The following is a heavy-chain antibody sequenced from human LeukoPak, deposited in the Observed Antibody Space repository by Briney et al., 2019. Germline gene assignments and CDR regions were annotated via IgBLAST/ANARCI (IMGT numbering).Heavy chain of an antibody. Sequence: SETLSLTCTVSGGSISSSSYYWGWIRQPPGKGLEWIGEINHSGSTNYNPSLKSRVTISVDTSKNQFSLKLSSVTAADTAVYYCARLSVPGYCSSTSCNRGRYYYYYYYMDVWGKGTTVTISS. CDR1: GGSISSSSYY. D-gene: IGHD2-2*01. V-gene: IGHV4-39*07. J-gene: IGHJ6*03. CDR2: INHSGST. CDR3: ARLSVPGYCSSTSCNRGRYYYYYYYMDV.